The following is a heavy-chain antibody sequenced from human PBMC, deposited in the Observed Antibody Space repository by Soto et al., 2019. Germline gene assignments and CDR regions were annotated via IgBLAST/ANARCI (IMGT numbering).Heavy chain of an antibody. D-gene: IGHD1-26*01. CDR3: ARTGSYGDY. CDR2: DASKA. J-gene: IGHJ4*02. CDR1: GFTFSNYA. V-gene: IGHV3-33*01. Sequence: QVQLVESGGGVVQPGRSLRLSCAASGFTFSNYAMHWVRQAPGKGLEWVAVDASKAYYAESVKGRFTISRDNSKDTLYLQMNSLRGEDTDVYYCARTGSYGDYLGQGTLVTVSS.